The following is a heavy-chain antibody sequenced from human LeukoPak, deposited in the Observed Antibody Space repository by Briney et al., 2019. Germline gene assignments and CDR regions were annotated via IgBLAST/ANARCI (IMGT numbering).Heavy chain of an antibody. J-gene: IGHJ3*02. CDR3: ASEWELSRDAFDI. D-gene: IGHD1-26*01. V-gene: IGHV3-30*03. Sequence: GRSLRLSCAASGFTFSSYGMHWVRQAPGKGLEWVAVISYGGSIEYYADSVKGRFTISRDNSKNTLYLQMNSLRPEDTAVYYCASEWELSRDAFDIWGQGTMVTVSS. CDR2: ISYGGSIE. CDR1: GFTFSSYG.